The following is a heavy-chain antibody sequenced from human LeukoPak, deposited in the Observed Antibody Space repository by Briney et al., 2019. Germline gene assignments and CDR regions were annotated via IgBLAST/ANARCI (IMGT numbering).Heavy chain of an antibody. CDR3: AKDKFRDDSAPSRVFFFAFDI. CDR2: ISWNSGSI. V-gene: IGHV3-9*01. D-gene: IGHD3-22*01. Sequence: PGGSLRLSCAASGFTFDDYALHWVRQAPGKGLEWVSGISWNSGSIGYADSVKGRFTISRDNAKNSLYLQMNSLRAEDTALYYCAKDKFRDDSAPSRVFFFAFDIWGQGTMVTVSS. CDR1: GFTFDDYA. J-gene: IGHJ3*02.